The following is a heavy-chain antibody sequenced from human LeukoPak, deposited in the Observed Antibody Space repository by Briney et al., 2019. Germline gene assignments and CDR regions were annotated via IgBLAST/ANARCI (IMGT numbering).Heavy chain of an antibody. J-gene: IGHJ4*02. CDR2: ISDRGST. Sequence: SETLSLTCTVSGGSIKTYHWSWIRQPAGKGLEWIGRISDRGSTNYNPSLKSRVIMSVDASKNQFSLKLISVTAADTAVYYCARRPTDYGAGTEFEHWGQGTLVIVSS. CDR1: GGSIKTYH. CDR3: ARRPTDYGAGTEFEH. D-gene: IGHD3-10*01. V-gene: IGHV4-4*07.